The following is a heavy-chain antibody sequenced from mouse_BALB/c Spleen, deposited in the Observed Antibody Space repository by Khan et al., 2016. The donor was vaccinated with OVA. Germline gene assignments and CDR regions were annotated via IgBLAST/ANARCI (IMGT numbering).Heavy chain of an antibody. CDR2: MWAGGST. D-gene: IGHD1-1*01. Sequence: QMQLEESGPGLVAPSQSLSITCTVSGFSLTNYGVHWVRQSPGKGLEWLGVMWAGGSTNYNSALMSRLNITKDNSKCQIFLKVNSLQTDDTAMYYCARPYYGSAWFAYWGQGTLVTVSA. CDR1: GFSLTNYG. J-gene: IGHJ3*01. V-gene: IGHV2-9*02. CDR3: ARPYYGSAWFAY.